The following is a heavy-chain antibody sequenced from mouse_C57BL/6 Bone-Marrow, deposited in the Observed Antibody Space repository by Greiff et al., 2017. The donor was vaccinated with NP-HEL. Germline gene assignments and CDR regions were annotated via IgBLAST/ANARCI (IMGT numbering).Heavy chain of an antibody. CDR1: GFTFSDYY. V-gene: IGHV5-12*01. CDR3: ARGVYLGVYFDY. D-gene: IGHD3-3*01. Sequence: EVQRVESGGGLVQPGGSLKLSCAASGFTFSDYYMYWVRQTPEKRLEWVAYISNGGGSTYYPDTVKGRFTISRDNAKNTLYLQMSRLKSEDTAMYYCARGVYLGVYFDYWGQGTTLTVSS. J-gene: IGHJ2*01. CDR2: ISNGGGST.